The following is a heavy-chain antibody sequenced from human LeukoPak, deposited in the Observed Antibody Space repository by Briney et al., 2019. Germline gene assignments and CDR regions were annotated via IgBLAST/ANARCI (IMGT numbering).Heavy chain of an antibody. CDR3: ARVPTVTFFDY. J-gene: IGHJ4*02. CDR1: GGSISSSGYY. D-gene: IGHD4-17*01. CDR2: MYYSGST. V-gene: IGHV4-39*07. Sequence: PSETLSLTCTVSGGSISSSGYYWGWIRQPPGKGLEWIGSMYYSGSTYYNPSLKSRVTISVDPSKNQFSLKLSSVTAADTAVYYCARVPTVTFFDYWGQGTLVTVSS.